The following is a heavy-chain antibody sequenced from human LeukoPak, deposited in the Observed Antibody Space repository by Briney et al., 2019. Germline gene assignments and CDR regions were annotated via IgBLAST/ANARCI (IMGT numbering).Heavy chain of an antibody. CDR2: ISSNGGST. CDR1: GFTFSSYA. D-gene: IGHD3-9*01. CDR3: ASPPDGYYILTGYYTLGY. J-gene: IGHJ4*02. V-gene: IGHV3-64*01. Sequence: GGSLRLSCAASGFTFSSYAMHWVRQAPGKGLEYVSAISSNGGSTYYANSVKGRFTISRDNSKNTLYLQMGSLRAEDMAVYYCASPPDGYYILTGYYTLGYWGQGTLVSVSS.